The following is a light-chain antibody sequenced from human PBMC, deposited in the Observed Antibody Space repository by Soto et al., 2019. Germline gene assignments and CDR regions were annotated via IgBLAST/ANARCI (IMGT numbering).Light chain of an antibody. J-gene: IGLJ2*01. V-gene: IGLV1-44*01. CDR3: AAWDDSLNAVL. Sequence: QSVLTQPPSASGTPGQRVTISCPGSSSNIGSNAVNWYQQVPGTAPKLHIYSTTQRPSGVPDRFSGSKPGTSASLAISGLQSVDEADYYCAAWDDSLNAVLFGGGTQLTVL. CDR2: STT. CDR1: SSNIGSNA.